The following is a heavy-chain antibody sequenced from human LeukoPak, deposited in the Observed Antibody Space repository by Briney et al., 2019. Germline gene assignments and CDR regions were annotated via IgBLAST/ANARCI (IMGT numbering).Heavy chain of an antibody. D-gene: IGHD5-18*01. CDR1: GGSISSGRYY. J-gene: IGHJ4*02. Sequence: SESLSLTCAVSGGSISSGRYYWGWIRQPPGKGLEWIGSIYYSGRTYYNPSLKSRVTISADTSNNQFSLKMSSVTAADTAVYYCARGVRGYSYDLLFDYRGQGTLVTVSS. V-gene: IGHV4-39*07. CDR2: IYYSGRT. CDR3: ARGVRGYSYDLLFDY.